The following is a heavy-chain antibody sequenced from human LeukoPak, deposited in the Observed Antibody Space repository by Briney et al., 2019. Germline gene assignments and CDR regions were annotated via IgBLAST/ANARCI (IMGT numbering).Heavy chain of an antibody. CDR1: GYTLTELS. Sequence: ASVKVSCKVSGYTLTELSMHWVRQAPGKGLEWMGGFDPEDGEIIYAQEFQGRVTMTEDTSTDTAYMELSSLRSEDTAVYYCATVPLYYYGSGSFLDYWGQGTLVTVSS. CDR2: FDPEDGEI. J-gene: IGHJ4*02. V-gene: IGHV1-24*01. D-gene: IGHD3-10*01. CDR3: ATVPLYYYGSGSFLDY.